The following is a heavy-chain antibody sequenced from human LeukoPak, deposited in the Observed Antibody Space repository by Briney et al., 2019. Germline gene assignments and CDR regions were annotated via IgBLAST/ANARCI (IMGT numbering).Heavy chain of an antibody. CDR2: INHSGST. V-gene: IGHV4-34*01. J-gene: IGHJ4*02. CDR3: ASTYYYDSSGYYYPPGDY. CDR1: GGSFSGYY. Sequence: PSETLSLTCAVYGGSFSGYYWSWIRQPPGKGLEWIGEINHSGSTNYNPSLKSRVTISVDTSKNQFSLKLSSVTAADTAVYYCASTYYYDSSGYYYPPGDYWGQGTLVTVSS. D-gene: IGHD3-22*01.